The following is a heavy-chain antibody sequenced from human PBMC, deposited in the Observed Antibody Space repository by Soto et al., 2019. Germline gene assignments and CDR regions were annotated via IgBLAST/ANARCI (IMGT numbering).Heavy chain of an antibody. Sequence: GGSLRLSCAASGFTFSSYAMSWVRQAPGKGLEWVSAISGSGGSTYYADSVKGRFTISRDNSNNTLYLQMNSLRAEDTAVYYCAKDLSYITGGKGAFDIWGQGTMVTVSS. J-gene: IGHJ3*02. V-gene: IGHV3-23*01. CDR2: ISGSGGST. CDR1: GFTFSSYA. D-gene: IGHD1-20*01. CDR3: AKDLSYITGGKGAFDI.